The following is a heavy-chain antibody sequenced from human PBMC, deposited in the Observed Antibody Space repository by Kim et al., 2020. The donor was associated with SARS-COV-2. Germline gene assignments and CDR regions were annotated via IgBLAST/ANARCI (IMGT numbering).Heavy chain of an antibody. V-gene: IGHV3-9*01. Sequence: GGSLRLSCVASGFTFDDYAMHWVRQAPGKVLEWVSSINWNSGSIAYADSLKGRFTISRDNAQSFLYLQMNSLRTEDKALYYCAKGARTYYYFYGLDVWGQGTTVTVSS. CDR1: GFTFDDYA. J-gene: IGHJ6*02. CDR3: AKGARTYYYFYGLDV. CDR2: INWNSGSI.